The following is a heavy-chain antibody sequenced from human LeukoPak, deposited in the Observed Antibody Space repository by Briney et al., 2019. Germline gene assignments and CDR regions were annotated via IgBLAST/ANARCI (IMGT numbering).Heavy chain of an antibody. V-gene: IGHV3-30*03. J-gene: IGHJ6*02. CDR2: IAHDGNNK. CDR1: GFIFSNYD. CDR3: ARQEKAMDV. Sequence: PGGTLRLSCAASGFIFSNYDIHWVRQAPGKGLEWVAIIAHDGNNKYYGGSVKGRFTISRDNSRNTLYLQMNNLRGEDTAVYYCARQEKAMDVWGQGTTVTVSS.